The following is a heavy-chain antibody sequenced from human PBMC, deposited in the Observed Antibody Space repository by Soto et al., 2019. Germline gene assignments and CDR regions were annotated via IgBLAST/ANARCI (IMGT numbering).Heavy chain of an antibody. CDR3: AKDHTTYYYDSSGYYYPGYFDY. J-gene: IGHJ4*02. D-gene: IGHD3-22*01. CDR2: ISGSGGSK. CDR1: GFTFSSYA. Sequence: PGGSLRLSCAASGFTFSSYAMSWVRQAPGEGLEWVSAISGSGGSKYYADSVKGRFTISRDNSKNTLYLQMNSLRAEDTAVYYCAKDHTTYYYDSSGYYYPGYFDYWGQGTLVTVSS. V-gene: IGHV3-23*01.